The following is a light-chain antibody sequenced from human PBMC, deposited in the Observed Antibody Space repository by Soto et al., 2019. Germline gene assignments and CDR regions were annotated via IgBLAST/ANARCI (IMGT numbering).Light chain of an antibody. CDR1: QSVSSN. J-gene: IGKJ4*01. V-gene: IGKV3-15*01. CDR2: GAS. Sequence: EIVMTQSPATLSVSPGERATLSCRASQSVSSNLAWYQQKPGQAPRLLVYGASTRATGIPARFSGSGSGTQFTLTISSLQSEDFAVYYCQQNNNWPLTLGGGTKVDIK. CDR3: QQNNNWPLT.